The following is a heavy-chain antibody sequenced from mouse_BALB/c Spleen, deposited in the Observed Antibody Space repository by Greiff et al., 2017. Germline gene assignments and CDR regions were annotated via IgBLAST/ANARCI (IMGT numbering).Heavy chain of an antibody. CDR2: IDPANGNT. J-gene: IGHJ2*01. CDR3: ARQYGNYPYFDY. V-gene: IGHV14-3*02. CDR1: GFNIKDTY. Sequence: EVQLQQSGAELVKPGASVKLSCTASGFNIKDTYMHWVKQRPEQGLEWIGRIDPANGNTKYDPKFQGKATITADTSSNTAYLQRSSLTSEDTAVYYGARQYGNYPYFDYWGQGTTLTVSA. D-gene: IGHD2-10*02.